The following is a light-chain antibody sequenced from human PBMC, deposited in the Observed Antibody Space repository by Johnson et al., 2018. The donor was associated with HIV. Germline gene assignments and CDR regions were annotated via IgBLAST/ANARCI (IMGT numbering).Light chain of an antibody. CDR2: KDN. CDR3: GTWDSSLSAHV. Sequence: QPVLTQPPSVSAAPGQKVTISCSGSSSTIGNNFVSWYQVLPGTAPKLLIYKDNERPSGIPDRFSGSKSGPLATLDITGLQTGDEADYYCGTWDSSLSAHVFGTGTKVTVL. CDR1: SSTIGNNF. V-gene: IGLV1-51*02. J-gene: IGLJ1*01.